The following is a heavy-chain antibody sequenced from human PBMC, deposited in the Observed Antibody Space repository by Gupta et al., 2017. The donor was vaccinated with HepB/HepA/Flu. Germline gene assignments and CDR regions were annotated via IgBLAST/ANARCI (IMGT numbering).Heavy chain of an antibody. CDR2: INPDGSVR. D-gene: IGHD2-2*03. CDR1: W. CDR3: VRVDIS. V-gene: IGHV3-7*01. Sequence: WMNWVRQVSGKGLEWVANINPDGSVRRYVDSVKGRFIISRDNAKNSLYLQMSSLRAEDTAVYYCVRVDISWGQGTLVTVSP. J-gene: IGHJ5*02.